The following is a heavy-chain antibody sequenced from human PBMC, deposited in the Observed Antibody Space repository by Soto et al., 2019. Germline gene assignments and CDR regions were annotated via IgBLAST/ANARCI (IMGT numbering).Heavy chain of an antibody. V-gene: IGHV3-30*18. J-gene: IGHJ4*02. D-gene: IGHD3-22*01. CDR3: AKDLGRYYYYDSSGYKTDFDY. Sequence: GGSLRLSCAASGFTFSSYGMHWVRQAPGKGLEWVAVISYDGSNKYYADSVKGRFTISRDNSKNTLYLQMNSLRAEDTAVYYCAKDLGRYYYYDSSGYKTDFDYWGQGTLVTVSS. CDR1: GFTFSSYG. CDR2: ISYDGSNK.